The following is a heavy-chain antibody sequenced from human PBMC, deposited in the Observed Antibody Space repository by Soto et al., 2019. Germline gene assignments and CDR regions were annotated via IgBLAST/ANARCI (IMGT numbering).Heavy chain of an antibody. Sequence: XGPTLVNPTQTLTLTCTFSGFSLSTNGVGVGWIRQFPGKALEWLALIYWNDDNRYNPSLKSRLTITKDTSKNQVVLTMTNMDPVDTATYYCAHRRAVTYVIDYWGQGTLVTVSS. CDR3: AHRRAVTYVIDY. CDR2: IYWNDDN. J-gene: IGHJ4*02. V-gene: IGHV2-5*01. CDR1: GFSLSTNGVG. D-gene: IGHD4-17*01.